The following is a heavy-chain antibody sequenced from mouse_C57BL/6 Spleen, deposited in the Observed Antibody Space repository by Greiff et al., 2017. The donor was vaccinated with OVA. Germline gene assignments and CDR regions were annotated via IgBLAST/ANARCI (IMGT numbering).Heavy chain of an antibody. D-gene: IGHD1-1*01. Sequence: VKVVESGPGLVQPSQSLSITCTVSGFSLTSYGVHWVRQSPGKGLEWLGVIWSGGSTDYNAAFISRLSISKDNSKSQVFFKMNSLQADDTAIYYCARNSGYYGSSHYYAMDYWGQGTSVTVSS. CDR2: IWSGGST. V-gene: IGHV2-2*01. CDR3: ARNSGYYGSSHYYAMDY. J-gene: IGHJ4*01. CDR1: GFSLTSYG.